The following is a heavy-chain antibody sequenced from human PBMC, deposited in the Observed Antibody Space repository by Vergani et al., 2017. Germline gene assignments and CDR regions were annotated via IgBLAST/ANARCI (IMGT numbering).Heavy chain of an antibody. J-gene: IGHJ5*02. CDR2: IYHSGST. Sequence: QLQLQESGSGLVQPSQTLSLTCAVSGGSISSGGYSWSWIRQPPGKGLEWIGYIYHSGSTYYNPSLKSRVTISVHRSKNQFSLKLSSVTAADTAVYYCAREARGYGDYVGWFDPWGQGTLVTVSS. CDR3: AREARGYGDYVGWFDP. D-gene: IGHD4-17*01. CDR1: GGSISSGGYS. V-gene: IGHV4-30-2*01.